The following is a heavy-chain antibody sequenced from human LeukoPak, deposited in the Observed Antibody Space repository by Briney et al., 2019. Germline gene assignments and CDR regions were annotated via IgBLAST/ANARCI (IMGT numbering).Heavy chain of an antibody. CDR1: GGSFSGDF. J-gene: IGHJ4*02. V-gene: IGHV4-34*01. CDR3: ARTRRDYFDY. D-gene: IGHD2-2*01. CDR2: INHGGST. Sequence: PSETLSLTCAVYGGSFSGDFWSWIRQSPGKGLEWIGEINHGGSTTYNPSLKSRVTISVDTSKNQFSLKLSSVTAADTAVYYCARTRRDYFDYWGQGTLVTVSS.